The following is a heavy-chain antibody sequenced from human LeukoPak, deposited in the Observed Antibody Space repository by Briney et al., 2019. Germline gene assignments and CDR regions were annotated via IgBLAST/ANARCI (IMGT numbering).Heavy chain of an antibody. CDR3: ARDLGLTGKAYYYYYYYMDV. D-gene: IGHD3-9*01. J-gene: IGHJ6*03. CDR2: IYHSGST. V-gene: IGHV4-30-2*01. CDR1: GGSLSSGGYY. Sequence: PSETLSLTCTVSGGSLSSGGYYWSWIRQPPGKGLEWIGYIYHSGSTYYNPSLKSRVTISVDRSKNQFSLKLSSVTAADTAVYYCARDLGLTGKAYYYYYYYMDVWGKGTTVTVSS.